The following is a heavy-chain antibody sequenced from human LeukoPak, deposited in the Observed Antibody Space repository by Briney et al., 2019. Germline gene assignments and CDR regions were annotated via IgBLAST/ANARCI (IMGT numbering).Heavy chain of an antibody. V-gene: IGHV5-51*01. D-gene: IGHD2-15*01. J-gene: IGHJ4*02. Sequence: GESLKISCKGSGYIFSNNWIAWVRQVPGKGLEWMGIIYPADSDTTYSPSFQGQVTISADKSISAAYLQWSSLKASDTAMYYCARPAYCSGGSCYRFDYWGQGTLVTVST. CDR2: IYPADSDT. CDR3: ARPAYCSGGSCYRFDY. CDR1: GYIFSNNW.